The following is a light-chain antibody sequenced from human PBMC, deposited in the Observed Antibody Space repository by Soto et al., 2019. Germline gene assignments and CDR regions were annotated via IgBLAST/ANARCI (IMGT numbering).Light chain of an antibody. CDR3: QQSNFTLQT. CDR1: QSIGTA. J-gene: IGKJ4*02. CDR2: AAS. Sequence: DFQMTQSPSSLSASVGDRVTITCRASQSIGTALNWYQQKPGTAPNLLIYAASTLQSGVPSRFSGSGSGTDFTLTISSLQPEDFAAYYCQQSNFTLQTFGGGTKVEIK. V-gene: IGKV1-39*01.